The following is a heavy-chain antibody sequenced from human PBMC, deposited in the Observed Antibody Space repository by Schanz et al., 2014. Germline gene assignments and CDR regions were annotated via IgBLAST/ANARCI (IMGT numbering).Heavy chain of an antibody. CDR3: AKDSTHIDIVLVPTAIDY. D-gene: IGHD2-2*01. V-gene: IGHV3-23*03. CDR1: GFTFSSYA. CDR2: IYSGIGA. J-gene: IGHJ4*02. Sequence: EVQLLESGGGLVQPGGSLRLSCAASGFTFSSYAMSWVRQAPGKGLEWVSVIYSGIGAYYADSVKDRFTVSRDNSKNTLYLHMNTLRSEDTAVYYCAKDSTHIDIVLVPTAIDYWGQGTLVTVSS.